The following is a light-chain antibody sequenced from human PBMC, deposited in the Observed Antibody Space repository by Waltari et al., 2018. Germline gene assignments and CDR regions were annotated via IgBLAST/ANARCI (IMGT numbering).Light chain of an antibody. CDR2: DAS. CDR3: QQRSNWPPWT. CDR1: QRVSTY. V-gene: IGKV3-11*01. J-gene: IGKJ1*01. Sequence: EIVLTQSPATLSLSPGERANLSCTASQRVSTYLAWYQQKPGQAPRLLIYDASNRATGIPARFSGSGSGTDFTLTISSLEPEDFAVYYCQQRSNWPPWTFGQGTKVEIK.